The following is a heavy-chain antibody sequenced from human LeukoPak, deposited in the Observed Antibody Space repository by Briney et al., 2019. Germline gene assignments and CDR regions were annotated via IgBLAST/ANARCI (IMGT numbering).Heavy chain of an antibody. V-gene: IGHV3-30*18. J-gene: IGHJ3*02. CDR2: ISYDGSNK. Sequence: GGSLRLSCAASGFTFSSYGMHWVRQAPGKGLEWVAVISYDGSNKYYADSVKGRFTISRDNSKNTLYLQMNSLRAEDTAVYYCAKLHYGSSGYREDAFDIWGQGTMVTVSS. CDR3: AKLHYGSSGYREDAFDI. CDR1: GFTFSSYG. D-gene: IGHD3-22*01.